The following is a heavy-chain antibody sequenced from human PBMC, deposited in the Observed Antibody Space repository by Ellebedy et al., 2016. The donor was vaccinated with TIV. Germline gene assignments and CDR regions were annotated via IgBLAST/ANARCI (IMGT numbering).Heavy chain of an antibody. J-gene: IGHJ5*02. D-gene: IGHD4-17*01. Sequence: GESLKISCAASGFTFSSYWMSWVRQAPGKGLQWVANIYQDGSVQYYVDSVKGRFTISRDNADNSLFLQMNSLRAEDTAVYYCARRGSYGDYAVQINSWFDTWGRGTLVAVSS. CDR3: ARRGSYGDYAVQINSWFDT. CDR1: GFTFSSYW. CDR2: IYQDGSVQ. V-gene: IGHV3-7*01.